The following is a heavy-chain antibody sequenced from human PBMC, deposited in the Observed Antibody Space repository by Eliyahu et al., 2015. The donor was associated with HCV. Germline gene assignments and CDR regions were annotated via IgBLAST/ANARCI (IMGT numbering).Heavy chain of an antibody. CDR3: ARGGYCTGASCPHDY. V-gene: IGHV4-59*01. J-gene: IGHJ4*02. CDR1: GGSISSYY. Sequence: QVQLQESGPGLVKPSETLSLTCTXSGGSISSYYWSWIRQPPGKGLEWIGYIYYSGSTNYXPSLKSRVTISVDTSKNQFSLKLSSVTAADTAVYYCARGGYCTGASCPHDYWGQGTLVTVSS. D-gene: IGHD2-8*02. CDR2: IYYSGST.